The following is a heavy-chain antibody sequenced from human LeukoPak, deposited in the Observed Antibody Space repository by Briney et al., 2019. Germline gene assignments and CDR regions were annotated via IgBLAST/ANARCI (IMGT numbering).Heavy chain of an antibody. Sequence: GESLRLSCAGSGFSFSSSWMYSVRQAPGEGLEWVANINGDGSVNHYVDSVRGRFTISRDNAKNSLYLQMNSLRAEDTAVFYCAKGFYNDAIFDYWGQGTLVTVSS. CDR1: GFSFSSSW. V-gene: IGHV3-7*01. CDR2: INGDGSVN. D-gene: IGHD1-1*01. CDR3: AKGFYNDAIFDY. J-gene: IGHJ4*02.